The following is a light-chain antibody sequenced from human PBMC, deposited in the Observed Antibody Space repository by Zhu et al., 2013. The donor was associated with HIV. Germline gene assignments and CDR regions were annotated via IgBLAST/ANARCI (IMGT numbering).Light chain of an antibody. CDR2: GEN. Sequence: SSELTQDPAVSVALGQTVRITCQGDSLRSYYATWYQQKPGRAPVLVIYGENIRPAGIPDRFSGTTSGNTASLTITGAQAEDEADYYCNSRDSSSNHLRVFGPGTKVTVL. CDR1: SLRSYY. J-gene: IGLJ1*01. CDR3: NSRDSSSNHLRV. V-gene: IGLV3-19*01.